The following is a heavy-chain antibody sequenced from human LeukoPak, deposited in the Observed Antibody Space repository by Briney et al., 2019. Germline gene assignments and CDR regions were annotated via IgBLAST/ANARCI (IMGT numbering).Heavy chain of an antibody. CDR3: ARVPLGYCSGGSCYPGWFDP. V-gene: IGHV4-59*01. CDR2: IYYSGST. J-gene: IGHJ5*02. D-gene: IGHD2-15*01. Sequence: SETLSLTCTVPGGSISSYYWSWIRQPPGKGLEWIGYIYYSGSTNYNPSLKSRVTISVDTSKNQFSLKLSSVTAADTAVYYCARVPLGYCSGGSCYPGWFDPWGQGTLVTVSS. CDR1: GGSISSYY.